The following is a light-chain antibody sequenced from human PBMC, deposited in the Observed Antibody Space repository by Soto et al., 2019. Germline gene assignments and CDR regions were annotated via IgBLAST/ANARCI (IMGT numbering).Light chain of an antibody. CDR2: VVS. Sequence: QSVLTQPASVSGSPGQSITISCTGTSSDVGRCNYVSWYQQYPGKAPKLMIYVVSSRPSGVSNRFSGSKSGNTAFLTISGLQAEDEADYYCASYTGGSTLVVFGGGTKVTVL. CDR1: SSDVGRCNY. V-gene: IGLV2-14*01. CDR3: ASYTGGSTLVV. J-gene: IGLJ2*01.